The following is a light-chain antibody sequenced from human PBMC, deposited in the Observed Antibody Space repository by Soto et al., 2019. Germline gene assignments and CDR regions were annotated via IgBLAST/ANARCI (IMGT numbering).Light chain of an antibody. J-gene: IGLJ1*01. CDR1: SNDVGHSSF. Sequence: QSALTPPPSSSGSPGQSVTISCTGNSNDVGHSSFISWYHQHPGKGPKLIIYEVSKRPSGVHDRFSGSKSGNMAYLSVSGLQEEDEADYVFNAQADSGTHVVCTGSKLTVL. CDR3: NAQADSGTHV. CDR2: EVS. V-gene: IGLV2-8*01.